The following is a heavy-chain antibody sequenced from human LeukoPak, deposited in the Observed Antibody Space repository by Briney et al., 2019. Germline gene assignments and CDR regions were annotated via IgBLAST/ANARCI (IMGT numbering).Heavy chain of an antibody. CDR3: ARGGDCGGDCYQVDY. V-gene: IGHV4-59*01. Sequence: SETLSLTCTVSGGSISSYYWSWIRQPPGKGLEWIGYIYYSGSTNYNPSLKSRVTISVDTSKNQFSLKLSSVTAADTAVYYCARGGDCGGDCYQVDYWGQGTLVTVSS. CDR2: IYYSGST. CDR1: GGSISSYY. D-gene: IGHD2-21*02. J-gene: IGHJ4*02.